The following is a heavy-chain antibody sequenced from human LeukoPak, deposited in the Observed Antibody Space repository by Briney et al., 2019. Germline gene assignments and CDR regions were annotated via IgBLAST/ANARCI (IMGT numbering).Heavy chain of an antibody. J-gene: IGHJ4*02. D-gene: IGHD6-13*01. CDR2: ISYDGSNK. CDR3: ARDGGAAAGIDY. CDR1: GFTFSSYA. V-gene: IGHV3-30-3*01. Sequence: GGSLRLSCAASGFTFSSYAMHWVRQAPGKGLEWVAVISYDGSNKYYVDSVKGRFTISRDNSKNTLYLQMNSLRAEDTAVYYCARDGGAAAGIDYWGQGTLVTVSS.